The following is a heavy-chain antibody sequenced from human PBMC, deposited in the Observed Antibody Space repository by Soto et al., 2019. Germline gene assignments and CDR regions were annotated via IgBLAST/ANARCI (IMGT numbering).Heavy chain of an antibody. CDR3: ARDQNYDILTGPITRYYYYGMDV. CDR1: GFTFSSYA. CDR2: ISYDGSNK. V-gene: IGHV3-30-3*01. Sequence: PGGSLRLSCAASGFTFSSYAMHWVRQAPGKGLEWVAVISYDGSNKYYADSVKGRFTISRDNSKNTLYLQMNSLRAEDTAVYYCARDQNYDILTGPITRYYYYGMDVWGQGTTVTVSS. J-gene: IGHJ6*02. D-gene: IGHD3-9*01.